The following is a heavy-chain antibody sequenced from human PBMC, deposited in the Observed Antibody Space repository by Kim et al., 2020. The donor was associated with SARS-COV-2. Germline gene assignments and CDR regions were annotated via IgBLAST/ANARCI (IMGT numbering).Heavy chain of an antibody. CDR3: AGRVVVITVLEGWYCDH. J-gene: IGHJ2*01. CDR2: IYSSGST. Sequence: SETLSLTCTVSGGSISSSSYYWGWIRQPPGKGLEWIGSIYSSGSTYYNPSLKSRVTISVDTSKNQCSLKLSSVTAADTAVYYCAGRVVVITVLEGWYCDHRGRDKLVTVAS. CDR1: GGSISSSSYY. D-gene: IGHD3-22*01. V-gene: IGHV4-39*01.